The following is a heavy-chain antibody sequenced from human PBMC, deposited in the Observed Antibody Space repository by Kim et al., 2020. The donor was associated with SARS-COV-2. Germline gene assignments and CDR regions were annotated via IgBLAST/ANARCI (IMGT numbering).Heavy chain of an antibody. Sequence: SETLSLTCTVSGVSISSYYWSWIRQPPGKGLEWIGYIYYSGSTNYNPSLKSRVTISVDTSKNQFSLKLSSVTAADTAVYYCARDRGYGDYSDAFDIWGQG. CDR1: GVSISSYY. J-gene: IGHJ3*02. D-gene: IGHD4-17*01. CDR2: IYYSGST. CDR3: ARDRGYGDYSDAFDI. V-gene: IGHV4-59*13.